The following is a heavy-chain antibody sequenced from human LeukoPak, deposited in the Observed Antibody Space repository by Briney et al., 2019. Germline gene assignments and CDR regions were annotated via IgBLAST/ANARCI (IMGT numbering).Heavy chain of an antibody. CDR2: TYDRGGT. Sequence: SETLSLTCTISGGSINNYFWNWIRQPPGKGLEWIGYTYDRGGTSYNPSLESRVTISMDTSNNQFSLKVTSVTAADTAVYYCARVARPGNGWSIFDSWDQVTQVTVSS. CDR1: GGSINNYF. CDR3: ARVARPGNGWSIFDS. J-gene: IGHJ4*02. V-gene: IGHV4-59*08. D-gene: IGHD6-19*01.